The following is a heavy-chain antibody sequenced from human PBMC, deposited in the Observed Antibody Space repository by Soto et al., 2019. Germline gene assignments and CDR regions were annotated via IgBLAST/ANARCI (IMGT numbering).Heavy chain of an antibody. CDR1: GCTFSTYG. D-gene: IGHD3-16*01. J-gene: IGHJ3*02. Sequence: PGGSLRLSCAASGCTFSTYGMHWVRQAPGKGLEWVAVIWYDGTSRFYGDFVKGRFTISRDNSNNTLYLQLNSLRPDDTAVYYCARTPLTSDAFDIWGKGTRVTVSS. CDR3: ARTPLTSDAFDI. CDR2: IWYDGTSR. V-gene: IGHV3-33*01.